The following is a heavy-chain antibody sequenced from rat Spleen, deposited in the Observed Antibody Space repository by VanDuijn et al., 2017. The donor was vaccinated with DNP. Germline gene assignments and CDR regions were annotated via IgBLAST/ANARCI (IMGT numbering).Heavy chain of an antibody. Sequence: EVQLVESGGGLVQPGGSLKLSCVASGFTFSSYWMYWIRQAPGKGLEWVASITSDGGSTYYPDSVKGRFTISRDNAENTVYLQMNSLRSEDTATYYCANYNYYDGTYWGQGVMVTVSS. CDR3: ANYNYYDGTY. V-gene: IGHV5-58*01. CDR1: GFTFSSYW. D-gene: IGHD1-12*02. J-gene: IGHJ2*01. CDR2: ITSDGGST.